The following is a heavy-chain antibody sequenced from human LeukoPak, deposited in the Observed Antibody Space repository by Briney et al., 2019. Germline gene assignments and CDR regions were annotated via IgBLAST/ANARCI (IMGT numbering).Heavy chain of an antibody. D-gene: IGHD3-16*02. CDR2: TSSSDAGT. J-gene: IGHJ4*02. CDR1: GFTLSTYA. Sequence: PGGSLRLSCAASGFTLSTYAMSWVRQTPGKGLEWVAATSSSDAGTYHADSVKGRFTISRDNAKNSLYLQMNSLRAEDTAVYYCARDRIRLGELSYFDYWGQRTLVTVSS. V-gene: IGHV3-21*01. CDR3: ARDRIRLGELSYFDY.